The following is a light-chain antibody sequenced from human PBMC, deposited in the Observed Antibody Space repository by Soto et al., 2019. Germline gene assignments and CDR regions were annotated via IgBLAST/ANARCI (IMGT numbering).Light chain of an antibody. V-gene: IGKV3-20*01. J-gene: IGKJ2*01. CDR1: QSVSSSY. CDR3: QQYGSSPYT. CDR2: GAS. Sequence: EIVLTQSPGTLSLSPGERATLSCRASQSVSSSYLAWYQQKPGQAPRLLIYGASSRATGIPDRFSGSGSGTEFTLTISRLEPEDFALYYCQQYGSSPYTFGQGTQLEIK.